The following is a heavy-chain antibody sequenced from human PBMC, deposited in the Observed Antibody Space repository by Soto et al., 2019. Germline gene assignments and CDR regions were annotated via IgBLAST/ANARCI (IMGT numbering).Heavy chain of an antibody. J-gene: IGHJ4*01. CDR2: MNEDGSER. CDR3: ARDRAYSRFDY. Sequence: PGGSLRLSCAVSGFSFSSAWMTWIRQAPGKGLERVAIMNEDGSERYYVDSVKGRFTISRDNAKNALFLQMNSLRVEDTAVYFCARDRAYSRFDYWGHGSLVTVSS. D-gene: IGHD4-4*01. V-gene: IGHV3-7*03. CDR1: GFSFSSAW.